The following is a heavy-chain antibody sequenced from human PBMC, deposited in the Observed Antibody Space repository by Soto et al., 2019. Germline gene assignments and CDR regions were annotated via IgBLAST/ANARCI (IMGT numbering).Heavy chain of an antibody. D-gene: IGHD6-19*01. CDR1: GYSFISSW. CDR2: MYPGDSDT. J-gene: IGHJ1*01. V-gene: IGHV5-51*01. CDR3: AGEVAGQRVYFQH. Sequence: GESLKISCKGSGYSFISSWIGWVGQMPGKGLEWMGTMYPGDSDTRYCPSFQGQVTISADKSISTPYRQWSSLKASDTSMYYCAGEVAGQRVYFQHWGQGTLVTVSS.